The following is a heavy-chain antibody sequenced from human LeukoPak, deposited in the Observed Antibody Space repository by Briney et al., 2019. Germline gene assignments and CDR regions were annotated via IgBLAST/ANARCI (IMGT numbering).Heavy chain of an antibody. J-gene: IGHJ5*02. Sequence: ASVKVSCKASGYTFTGYYMHWVRQAPGQGLEWMGWINPNSGGTNYAQKFQGRVTMTRDTSISTAYMELSRLRSDDTAVYYCARVGYYGSGSYFLGFDPWGQGTLVTVSS. CDR3: ARVGYYGSGSYFLGFDP. V-gene: IGHV1-2*02. CDR2: INPNSGGT. CDR1: GYTFTGYY. D-gene: IGHD3-10*01.